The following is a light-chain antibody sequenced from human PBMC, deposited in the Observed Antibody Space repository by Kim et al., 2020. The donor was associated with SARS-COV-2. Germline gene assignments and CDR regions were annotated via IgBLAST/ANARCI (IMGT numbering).Light chain of an antibody. J-gene: IGKJ1*01. CDR2: GAS. Sequence: SPGDRATLSCRASQSINPHLAWFPQKPCQAPRLLIYGASTRTTGIPARVSGSGSGTEFTLTITISSLPSEDFALYFCQQYQDWPRTFGQGTKVDIK. CDR3: QQYQDWPRT. V-gene: IGKV3-15*01. CDR1: QSINPH.